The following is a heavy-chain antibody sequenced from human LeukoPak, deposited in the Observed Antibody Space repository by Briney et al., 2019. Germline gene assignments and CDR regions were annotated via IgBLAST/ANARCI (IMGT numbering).Heavy chain of an antibody. J-gene: IGHJ6*02. CDR2: IYYSGST. V-gene: IGHV4-59*11. Sequence: SETLSLTCTVSGGSISSHYWSWIRQPPGKGLEWIGYIYYSGSTNYNPSLKSRVTISVDTSKNQFSLKLSSVTAADTAVYYCARGPGGRSSYYYYGMDVWGQGTTVTVSS. D-gene: IGHD6-25*01. CDR3: ARGPGGRSSYYYYGMDV. CDR1: GGSISSHY.